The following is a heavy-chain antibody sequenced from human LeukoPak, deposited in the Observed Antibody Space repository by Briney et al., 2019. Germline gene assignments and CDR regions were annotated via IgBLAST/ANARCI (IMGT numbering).Heavy chain of an antibody. CDR2: IYITGNT. D-gene: IGHD3-3*01. J-gene: IGHJ4*02. CDR1: GASISSDY. V-gene: IGHV4-59*08. CDR3: ARHPFFNPFDY. Sequence: SETLSLTCTVSGASISSDYWSWIRQPPGKGLEWIGYIYITGNTNYSPSLKSRVTMSLDTSKNQFSLKLTSVTATDTAVYYCARHPFFNPFDYWGLGTLVTVSS.